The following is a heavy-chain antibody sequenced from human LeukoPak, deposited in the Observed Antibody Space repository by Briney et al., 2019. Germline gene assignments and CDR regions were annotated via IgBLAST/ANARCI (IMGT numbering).Heavy chain of an antibody. CDR3: ARSQFGVGIAAAGSFDY. Sequence: SETLSLTCAVYGGSFSGYYWNWIRQPPGKGLEWIGEINHSGSTNYNPSLKSRVTISLDTSKNQFSLKLSSVTAADTAVYYCARSQFGVGIAAAGSFDYWGQGTLVTVSS. CDR2: INHSGST. J-gene: IGHJ4*02. D-gene: IGHD6-13*01. CDR1: GGSFSGYY. V-gene: IGHV4-34*01.